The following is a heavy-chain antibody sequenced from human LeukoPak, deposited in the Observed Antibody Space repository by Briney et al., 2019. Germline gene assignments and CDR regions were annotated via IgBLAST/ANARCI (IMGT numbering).Heavy chain of an antibody. CDR1: GYSISSGYY. D-gene: IGHD6-13*01. CDR3: ATIAAAATAHFDY. J-gene: IGHJ4*02. V-gene: IGHV4-38-2*01. CDR2: IYTSGST. Sequence: PSETLSLTCAVSGYSISSGYYWGWIWQPPGKGLEWIGSIYTSGSTNYNPSLKSRVTISVDTSKNQFSLKLSSVTAADTAVYYCATIAAAATAHFDYWGQGTLVTVSS.